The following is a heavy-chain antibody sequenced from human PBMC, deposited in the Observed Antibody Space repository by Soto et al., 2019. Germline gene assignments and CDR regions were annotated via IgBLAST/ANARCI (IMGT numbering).Heavy chain of an antibody. CDR1: GGSISSGGYS. CDR2: IYYSGST. D-gene: IGHD1-26*01. J-gene: IGHJ4*02. V-gene: IGHV4-61*08. CDR3: ARRDGATHFDY. Sequence: SETLSLTCAVSGGSISSGGYSWSWIRQPPGKGLEWIGYIYYSGSTNYNPSLKSRVTISVDTSKNQFSLKLSSVTAADTAVYYCARRDGATHFDYWGQGTLVTVSS.